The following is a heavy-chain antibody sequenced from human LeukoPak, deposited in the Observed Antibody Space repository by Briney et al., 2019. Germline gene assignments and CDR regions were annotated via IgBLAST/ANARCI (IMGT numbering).Heavy chain of an antibody. CDR1: GFTVSSNY. CDR2: IYSGGST. J-gene: IGHJ3*02. Sequence: PGGSLRLSCAASGFTVSSNYMSWVRQAPGKGLEWVSVIYSGGSTYYADSVKGRFTISRDNSKNTLYLQMNSLRAEDTAVYYCARDRVCSGGSCYAFDIWGQGTMVTVSS. D-gene: IGHD2-15*01. CDR3: ARDRVCSGGSCYAFDI. V-gene: IGHV3-53*01.